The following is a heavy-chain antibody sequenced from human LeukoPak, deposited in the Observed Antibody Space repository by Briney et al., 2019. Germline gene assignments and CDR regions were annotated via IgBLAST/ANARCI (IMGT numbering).Heavy chain of an antibody. CDR1: GYTFTGYY. CDR3: VTLLSNAAFDY. CDR2: INPNSGGT. V-gene: IGHV1-2*02. J-gene: IGHJ4*02. Sequence: GASVKVSCEASGYTFTGYYMHWVRQAPGQGLEWMGGINPNSGGTNYAQKFQGRVTMTRDTSISTAYMELSRLRSDDTAVYYCVTLLSNAAFDYWGQGTLVTVSS. D-gene: IGHD6-25*01.